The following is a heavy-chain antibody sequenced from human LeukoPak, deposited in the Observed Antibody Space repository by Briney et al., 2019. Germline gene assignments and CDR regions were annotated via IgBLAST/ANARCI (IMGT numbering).Heavy chain of an antibody. CDR3: ARVRFLEWSDY. CDR2: INQEGSEK. D-gene: IGHD3-3*01. J-gene: IGHJ4*02. V-gene: IGHV3-7*01. CDR1: GFSLRSFW. Sequence: PGGSLRLSCEPSGFSLRSFWMTWVRQAPGKGLEWVANINQEGSEKYYGDSVKGRFTISRDNAKNTLYLEMNSLRAEDTAVYYCARVRFLEWSDYWGQGTLVTVSS.